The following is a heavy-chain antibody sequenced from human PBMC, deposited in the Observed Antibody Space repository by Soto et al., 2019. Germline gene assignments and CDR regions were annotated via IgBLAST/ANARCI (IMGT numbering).Heavy chain of an antibody. CDR3: AKERFVFDFGIVPASTLIGLAG. Sequence: GGSLRLSCAASGFTFSTYWMHWFRQAPGKGLVWVSRISSDGSSTNYADSVKGRFTVSRDNAKNTLYRQMNSLSAEETGVYYFAKERFVFDFGIVPASTLIGLAGWGQGTTVTVSS. J-gene: IGHJ6*02. CDR2: ISSDGSST. D-gene: IGHD2-2*01. V-gene: IGHV3-74*01. CDR1: GFTFSTYW.